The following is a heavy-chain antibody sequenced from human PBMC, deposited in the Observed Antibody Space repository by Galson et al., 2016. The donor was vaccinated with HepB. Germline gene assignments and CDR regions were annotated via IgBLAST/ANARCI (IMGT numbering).Heavy chain of an antibody. V-gene: IGHV1-18*04. CDR2: IRADNGDT. D-gene: IGHD6-19*01. CDR3: ARDQGWSFT. CDR1: GYTFTSYA. J-gene: IGHJ4*02. Sequence: SVKVSCKASGYTFTSYAISWVRQAPGQGLEWMGWIRADNGDTNYAQKFQGRVTMTTDTSTNTAYLELRSLRSDDTAVYYCARDQGWSFTWGQGTLVTVSS.